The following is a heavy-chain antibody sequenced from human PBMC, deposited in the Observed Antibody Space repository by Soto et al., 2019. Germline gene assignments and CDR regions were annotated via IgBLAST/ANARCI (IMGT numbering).Heavy chain of an antibody. V-gene: IGHV7-4-1*01. CDR3: ARAPDYGDYPLFNFAL. J-gene: IGHJ2*01. Sequence: ASLKVSCKASGYTFTSYARNWVRQAPGQGLEWMGWINTNTGNPTYAQGFTARFVFSLDTSVSTAYLQICSLKAEDTAVYYCARAPDYGDYPLFNFALWGRGTPVTVTS. CDR2: INTNTGNP. CDR1: GYTFTSYA. D-gene: IGHD4-17*01.